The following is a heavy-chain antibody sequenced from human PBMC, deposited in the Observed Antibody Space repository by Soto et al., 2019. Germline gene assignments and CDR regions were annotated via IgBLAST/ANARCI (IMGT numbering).Heavy chain of an antibody. D-gene: IGHD3-10*01. Sequence: QPGGSLRLSCVASVFTFSSYAMSWVRQAPGKGLEWVSAISGSGGSTYYADSVKGRFTISRDNSKNTLYLQMNSLRAEDTAVYYCAKVLVLLWFGDPSKYYFDYWGQGTLVTVSS. J-gene: IGHJ4*02. CDR2: ISGSGGST. CDR1: VFTFSSYA. CDR3: AKVLVLLWFGDPSKYYFDY. V-gene: IGHV3-23*01.